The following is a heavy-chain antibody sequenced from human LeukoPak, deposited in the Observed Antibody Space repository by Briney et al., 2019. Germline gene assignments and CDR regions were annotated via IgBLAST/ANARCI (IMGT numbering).Heavy chain of an antibody. D-gene: IGHD6-6*01. CDR3: ARPTEYSSPAVGY. CDR1: GGTFSSYA. Sequence: VASVTVSCTASGGTFSSYAISWVRQAPGQGLEWMGGIIPIFGTANYAQKFQGRVTITADESTSTAYMELSSLRSEDTAVYYCARPTEYSSPAVGYWGQGTLVTVSS. V-gene: IGHV1-69*01. J-gene: IGHJ4*02. CDR2: IIPIFGTA.